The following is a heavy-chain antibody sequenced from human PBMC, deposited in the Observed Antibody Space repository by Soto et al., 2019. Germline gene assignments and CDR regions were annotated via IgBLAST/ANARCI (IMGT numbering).Heavy chain of an antibody. V-gene: IGHV4-34*01. Sequence: ETLSLTCAVYGGSFSGYYWSWIRQPPGTGLEWIGEINPGGGTNYNPSLKSRVSISVDTSKNQFSLKLSSVTAADTAVYYCARLITMTVVVNGMDVWGQGTTVTVSS. D-gene: IGHD3-22*01. CDR1: GGSFSGYY. CDR3: ARLITMTVVVNGMDV. J-gene: IGHJ6*02. CDR2: INPGGGT.